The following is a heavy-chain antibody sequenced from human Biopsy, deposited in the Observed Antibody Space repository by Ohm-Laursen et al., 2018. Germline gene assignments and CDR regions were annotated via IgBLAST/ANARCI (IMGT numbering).Heavy chain of an antibody. D-gene: IGHD3-3*01. J-gene: IGHJ4*02. Sequence: SLRLSCAAPGFPFSSHAMSWVRQAPGKGLEWVSGIRGSGGSTYYADPVKGRFTISRDNSKNTLYLQMNSLSAEDTALYYCARGGQGGFLEWLFIGWGQGTLVTVSS. CDR1: GFPFSSHA. V-gene: IGHV3-23*01. CDR3: ARGGQGGFLEWLFIG. CDR2: IRGSGGST.